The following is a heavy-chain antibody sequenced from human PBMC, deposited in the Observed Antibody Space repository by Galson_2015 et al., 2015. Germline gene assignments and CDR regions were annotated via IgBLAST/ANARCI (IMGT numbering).Heavy chain of an antibody. Sequence: SVKVSCKASGYTFSSYVINWVRQAPGQGLEWMGWITTYSGNTDYAQNFQGRASMTTDTSTNTAYMELRSLRSDDTAVYYCARGSTSDVWGQGTVVTVSP. CDR3: ARGSTSDV. D-gene: IGHD2/OR15-2a*01. J-gene: IGHJ3*01. CDR1: GYTFSSYV. V-gene: IGHV1-18*04. CDR2: ITTYSGNT.